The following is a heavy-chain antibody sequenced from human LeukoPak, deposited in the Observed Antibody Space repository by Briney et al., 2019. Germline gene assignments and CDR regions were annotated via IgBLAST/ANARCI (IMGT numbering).Heavy chain of an antibody. CDR2: MNPNSGNT. D-gene: IGHD3-22*01. J-gene: IGHJ5*02. V-gene: IGHV1-8*02. CDR3: ARRVSYYYDSSGYYENWFDP. CDR1: GYTFTSYG. Sequence: GASVKVSCKASGYTFTSYGISWVRQAPGQGLEWMGWMNPNSGNTGYAQKFQGRVTMTRNTSISTAYMELSSLKSEDTAVYYCARRVSYYYDSSGYYENWFDPWGQGTLVTVSS.